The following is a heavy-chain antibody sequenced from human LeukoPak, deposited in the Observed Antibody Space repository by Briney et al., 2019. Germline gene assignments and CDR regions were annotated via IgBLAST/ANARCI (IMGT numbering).Heavy chain of an antibody. CDR2: INQDGSEK. J-gene: IGHJ4*02. D-gene: IGHD3-10*01. CDR1: GFTFSVYW. Sequence: GGSLRLSCAASGFTFSVYWMSWVRQAPGKGLEWVANINQDGSEKYYVDSVKGRFTISRDNGKNSLYLQMSTLRAEDTAVYYCVRANYYGSGPFFGSWGQGALVTVSS. CDR3: VRANYYGSGPFFGS. V-gene: IGHV3-7*01.